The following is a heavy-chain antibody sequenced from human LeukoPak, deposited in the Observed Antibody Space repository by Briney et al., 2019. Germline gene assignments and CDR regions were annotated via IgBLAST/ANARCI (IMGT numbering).Heavy chain of an antibody. CDR1: GFTFSSYG. D-gene: IGHD2-2*03. V-gene: IGHV3-30*02. Sequence: PGGSLRLSCAASGFTFSSYGMHWVRQAPGKGLEWVAFIRYDGSNKYYADSVKGRFTISRDNSKNTLYLQMNSLRAEDTAVYYCAKESLMDIVAVPAARSPFDYWGQGTLVTVSS. J-gene: IGHJ4*02. CDR2: IRYDGSNK. CDR3: AKESLMDIVAVPAARSPFDY.